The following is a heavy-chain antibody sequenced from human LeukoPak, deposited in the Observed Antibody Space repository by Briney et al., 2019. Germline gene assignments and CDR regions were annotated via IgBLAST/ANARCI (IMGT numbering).Heavy chain of an antibody. CDR1: GFTFSSNY. Sequence: GGSLRLSCAASGFTFSSNYMSWVRQAPGKGLEWVSVIYSGGSTYYADSVKGRFTISSDNSKNTLYLQMNSRRAEDTAVYYCARDTPLPYYYGSGSYSTDYYYYYGMDVWGQGTTVTVSS. V-gene: IGHV3-66*01. CDR3: ARDTPLPYYYGSGSYSTDYYYYYGMDV. D-gene: IGHD3-10*01. J-gene: IGHJ6*02. CDR2: IYSGGST.